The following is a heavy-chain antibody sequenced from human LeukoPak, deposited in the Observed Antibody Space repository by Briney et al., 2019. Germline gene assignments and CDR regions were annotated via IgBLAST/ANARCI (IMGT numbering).Heavy chain of an antibody. CDR3: AKGIWSGYRWYFDY. CDR1: GFTFSSYA. J-gene: IGHJ4*02. D-gene: IGHD3-3*01. Sequence: GGSLRLSCAASGFTFSSYAMSWVRQAPGKGLKWVSAISASGGSTYYADSVKGRFTISRDNSKNTLYLQMSSLRAEDTAVYYCAKGIWSGYRWYFDYWGQGTLVTVSS. V-gene: IGHV3-23*01. CDR2: ISASGGST.